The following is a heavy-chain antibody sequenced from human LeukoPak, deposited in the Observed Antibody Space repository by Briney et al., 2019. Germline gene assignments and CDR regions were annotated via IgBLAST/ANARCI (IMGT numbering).Heavy chain of an antibody. Sequence: GRSLRLSCAASGFTFSSYAMHWVRQAPGKGLEWVAVMSYDGNKKYYADSVKGRFTISRDDSKNTLYLQMNSLITEDTAVYYCARGKRAYDSYGMDVWGQGTTVTVFS. V-gene: IGHV3-30-3*01. J-gene: IGHJ6*02. CDR1: GFTFSSYA. CDR2: MSYDGNKK. CDR3: ARGKRAYDSYGMDV.